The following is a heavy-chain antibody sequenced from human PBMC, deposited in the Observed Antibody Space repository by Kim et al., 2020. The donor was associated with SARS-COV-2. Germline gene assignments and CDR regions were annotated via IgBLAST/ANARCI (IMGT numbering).Heavy chain of an antibody. D-gene: IGHD3-9*01. J-gene: IGHJ4*02. V-gene: IGHV3-21*01. CDR3: ARGSLETYYDILTGYYNIDY. Sequence: GRSLRLSCAASGFTFSSYSMNWVRQAPGKGLEWVSSISSSSSYIYYADSVKGRFTISRDNAKNSLHLQMNSLRAEDTAVYYCARGSLETYYDILTGYYNIDYWVQGTLVTVSS. CDR1: GFTFSSYS. CDR2: ISSSSSYI.